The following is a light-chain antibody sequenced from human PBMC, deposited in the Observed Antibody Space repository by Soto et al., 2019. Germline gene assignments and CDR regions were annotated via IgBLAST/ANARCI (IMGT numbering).Light chain of an antibody. CDR1: QSISSW. J-gene: IGKJ2*01. CDR3: QQYNNYPKT. Sequence: DIQMTQSPSTLSASVGDSITITCRASQSISSWLAWYQQKPGKAPNLLIYKASILETGVSSRFSGRGSGINFTLTIRSLQPDDCATYYCQQYNNYPKTFGQGTKLEI. V-gene: IGKV1-5*03. CDR2: KAS.